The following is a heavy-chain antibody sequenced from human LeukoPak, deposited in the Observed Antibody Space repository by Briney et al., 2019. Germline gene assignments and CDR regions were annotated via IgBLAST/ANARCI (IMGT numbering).Heavy chain of an antibody. CDR3: ARGRAYCDFWTVVNWFDP. CDR1: GGSFSGYY. D-gene: IGHD3-3*01. CDR2: INHSGST. V-gene: IGHV4-34*01. Sequence: SETLSLTCAVYGGSFSGYYWSWIRQPPGKGLEWIGEINHSGSTNYNPSLKSRVTISVDTSKNQFSLKLSSVTAADTAVYYCARGRAYCDFWTVVNWFDPWGQGTLVTVSS. J-gene: IGHJ5*02.